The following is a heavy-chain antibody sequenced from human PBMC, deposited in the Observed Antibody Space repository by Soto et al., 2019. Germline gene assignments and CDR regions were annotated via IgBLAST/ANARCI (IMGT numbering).Heavy chain of an antibody. Sequence: ASVKVSCKASGYTFTGYYMHWVRQAPGQGLEWMGWINPNSGGTNYAQKFQGWVTMTRDTSISTAYMELSRLRSDDTAVYYCARVRVIGYYYDSSGYYYDAFDIWGQGTMVT. CDR1: GYTFTGYY. CDR2: INPNSGGT. V-gene: IGHV1-2*04. CDR3: ARVRVIGYYYDSSGYYYDAFDI. D-gene: IGHD3-22*01. J-gene: IGHJ3*02.